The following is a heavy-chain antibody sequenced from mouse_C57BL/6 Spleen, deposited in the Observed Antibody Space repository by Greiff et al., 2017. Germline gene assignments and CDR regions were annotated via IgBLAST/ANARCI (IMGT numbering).Heavy chain of an antibody. J-gene: IGHJ2*01. D-gene: IGHD1-1*01. CDR3: AIGHGSYYFDY. CDR2: IHPSDSDT. CDR1: GYTFTSYW. Sequence: QVQLQQPGAELVKPGASVKVSCKASGYTFTSYWMHWVKQRPGQGLEWIGRIHPSDSDTNYNQKFKGKATLTVDNSSSTAYMQLSSLTSEDSAVYYCAIGHGSYYFDYWGQGTTLTVSS. V-gene: IGHV1-74*01.